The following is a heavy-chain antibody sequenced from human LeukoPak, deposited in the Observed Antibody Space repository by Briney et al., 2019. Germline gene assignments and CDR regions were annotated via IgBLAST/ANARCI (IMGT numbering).Heavy chain of an antibody. V-gene: IGHV1-3*03. CDR1: GYTFTSYA. CDR2: INAGNGNT. Sequence: ASVKVSCKASGYTFTSYATHWVRQAPGQRLEWMGWINAGNGNTKYSQEFQGRVTITRDTSASTAYMELSSLRSEDMAVYYCARAYYYGSGSYYPTREYYFDYWGQGTLVTVSS. D-gene: IGHD3-10*01. J-gene: IGHJ4*02. CDR3: ARAYYYGSGSYYPTREYYFDY.